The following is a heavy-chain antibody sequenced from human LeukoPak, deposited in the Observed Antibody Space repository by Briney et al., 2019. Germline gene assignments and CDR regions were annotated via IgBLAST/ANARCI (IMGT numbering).Heavy chain of an antibody. CDR1: GFTFSSYS. CDR3: ARALGGSTGAFDI. CDR2: ISSSSSYI. J-gene: IGHJ3*02. D-gene: IGHD3-16*01. V-gene: IGHV3-21*01. Sequence: KPGGSLRLSCAASGFTFSSYSMNWGRQAPGKGLEWVSSISSSSSYIYYADSVKGRFTISRDNAKNSLYLQMNSLRAEDTAVYYCARALGGSTGAFDIWGQGTMVTVSS.